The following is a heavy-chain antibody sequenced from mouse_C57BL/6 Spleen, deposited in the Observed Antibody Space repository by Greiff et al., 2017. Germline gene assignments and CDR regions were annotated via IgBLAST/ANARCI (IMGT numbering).Heavy chain of an antibody. J-gene: IGHJ3*01. CDR1: GYTFTSYG. Sequence: QVQLQHSGAELARPGASVKLSCKASGYTFTSYGMSWVKQRTGQGLEWIGEIYPRSGNTYYNEKFKGKATLTADKSSSTAYMELRSLTSEDSAVYFCARCGTTVVASEAWFAYWGQGTLVTVSA. CDR2: IYPRSGNT. V-gene: IGHV1-81*01. D-gene: IGHD1-1*01. CDR3: ARCGTTVVASEAWFAY.